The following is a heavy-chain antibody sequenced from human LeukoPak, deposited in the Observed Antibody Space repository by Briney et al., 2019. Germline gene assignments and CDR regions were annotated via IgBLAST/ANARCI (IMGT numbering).Heavy chain of an antibody. Sequence: PSETLSLTCTVSGGSISSYYWSWIRQPAGKGLEWIGRIYTSGSTNYNPSLKSRVTMSVDTSKNQFSLKLSSVTAADTAVYYCARGSFGGYYGSGSYYIQDYWGQEPWSPSPQ. J-gene: IGHJ4*01. CDR3: ARGSFGGYYGSGSYYIQDY. CDR2: IYTSGST. CDR1: GGSISSYY. V-gene: IGHV4-4*07. D-gene: IGHD3-10*01.